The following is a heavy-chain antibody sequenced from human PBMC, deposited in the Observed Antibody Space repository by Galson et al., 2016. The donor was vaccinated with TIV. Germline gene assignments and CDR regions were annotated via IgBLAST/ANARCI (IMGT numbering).Heavy chain of an antibody. Sequence: ETLSLTCAVPGYSISSGYYWGWVRQPPGKGLEWLGNICHTETTYYNPSLESRVSISVDTSKNQFSLKLSSVTAADTAVYYCARGEVVTRGSGWFDPWGQGTLVTVSS. J-gene: IGHJ5*02. CDR3: ARGEVVTRGSGWFDP. CDR2: ICHTETT. CDR1: GYSISSGYY. V-gene: IGHV4-38-2*01. D-gene: IGHD4-23*01.